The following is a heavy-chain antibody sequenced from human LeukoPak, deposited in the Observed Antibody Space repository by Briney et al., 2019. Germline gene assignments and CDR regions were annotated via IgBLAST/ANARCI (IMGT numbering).Heavy chain of an antibody. D-gene: IGHD3-3*01. V-gene: IGHV4-59*01. CDR3: AGFVPTIFGVVNLPYYYYGMDV. CDR2: IYYSGST. Sequence: PSETLSLTCTVSGGSISSYYWSWIRQPPGKGLEWIGYIYYSGSTNYNPSLKSRVTISVDTSKNQFSLKLSSVTAADTAVYYCAGFVPTIFGVVNLPYYYYGMDVWGQGTTVTVSS. CDR1: GGSISSYY. J-gene: IGHJ6*02.